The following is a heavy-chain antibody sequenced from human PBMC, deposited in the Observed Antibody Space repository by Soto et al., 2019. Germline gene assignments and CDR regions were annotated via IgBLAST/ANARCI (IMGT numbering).Heavy chain of an antibody. D-gene: IGHD6-13*01. Sequence: QVPLVQSGAEVKKPGASVKVSCTASGYTFTSYGIIWVRQAPGQGLAWMGWISAYNGNTNYAQKLQGRVTMTTDTSTSTAYRELRSLRSDDTAVYYCARLGGAAAGNWFDPWGQGTLVTVSS. CDR2: ISAYNGNT. CDR1: GYTFTSYG. CDR3: ARLGGAAAGNWFDP. J-gene: IGHJ5*02. V-gene: IGHV1-18*04.